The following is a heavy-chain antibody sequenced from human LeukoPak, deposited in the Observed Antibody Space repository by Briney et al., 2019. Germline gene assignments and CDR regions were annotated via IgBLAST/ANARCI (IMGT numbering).Heavy chain of an antibody. V-gene: IGHV3-21*01. J-gene: IGHJ3*02. CDR3: ARDLTGLYCGGDCYHDAFDI. CDR2: ISSSSSYI. Sequence: GGSLRLSCAASGFTFSSYSMNWVRQAPGKGLEWVSSISSSSSYIYYADSVKGRFTISRDNAKNSLYLQMNSLRAEDTAVYYCARDLTGLYCGGDCYHDAFDIWGQGTMVTVSS. D-gene: IGHD2-21*02. CDR1: GFTFSSYS.